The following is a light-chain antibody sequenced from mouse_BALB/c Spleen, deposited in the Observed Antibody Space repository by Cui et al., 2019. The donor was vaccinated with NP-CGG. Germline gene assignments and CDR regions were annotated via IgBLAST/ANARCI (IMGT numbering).Light chain of an antibody. CDR3: ALWYSNHWV. Sequence: QACFTHESALTTSPGETVTLTCRSSTGAVTTSNYANWVQEKPDHLFTGLIGGTNNRAPGVPARCSGSLIGDKAALTITGAQTEDEAIYFCALWYSNHWVFGGGTKLTVL. J-gene: IGLJ1*01. CDR1: TGAVTTSNY. CDR2: GTN. V-gene: IGLV1*01.